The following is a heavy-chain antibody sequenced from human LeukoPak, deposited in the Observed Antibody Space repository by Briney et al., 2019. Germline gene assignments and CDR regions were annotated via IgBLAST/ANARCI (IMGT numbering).Heavy chain of an antibody. CDR1: GFTFSAFG. J-gene: IGHJ4*02. CDR2: ITKSGDST. D-gene: IGHD1-14*01. V-gene: IGHV3-23*01. CDR3: AREAPPNPRIFDY. Sequence: GSLRLSCAASGFTFSAFGMNWVRQAPGKGLEWVSTITKSGDSTYYVDSVKGRFTISRDNSKNTLYLQMNSLRAEDTAVYYCAREAPPNPRIFDYWGQGTLVTVSS.